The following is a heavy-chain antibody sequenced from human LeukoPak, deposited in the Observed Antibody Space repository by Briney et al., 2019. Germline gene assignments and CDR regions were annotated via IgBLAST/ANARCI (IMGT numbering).Heavy chain of an antibody. D-gene: IGHD2-21*01. V-gene: IGHV4-59*11. CDR1: GGSISSHY. J-gene: IGHJ3*02. Sequence: KPSDTLSLTCTVSGGSISSHYWGWLRQSPGKGLDLLGHIHSTARTNYNPSLKSRVTLSVDTSKNQFSLKLSSVTAADPAVYYCARALGESYAFDIWGQGTMVTVSS. CDR3: ARALGESYAFDI. CDR2: IHSTART.